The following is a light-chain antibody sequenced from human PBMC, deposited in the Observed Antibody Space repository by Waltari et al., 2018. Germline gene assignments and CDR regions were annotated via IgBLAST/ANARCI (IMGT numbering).Light chain of an antibody. V-gene: IGKV1-5*03. J-gene: IGKJ1*01. CDR2: KAS. CDR3: QQYDSYWT. CDR1: RSVNSW. Sequence: DIQMTQSPSTLSASVGDRVTITCRASRSVNSWVAWYQQKPRKAPKLLIFKASNLESGVPSRFSGSASGTEFTLTISSLQPDDFATYHCQQYDSYWTFGQGTKVDIK.